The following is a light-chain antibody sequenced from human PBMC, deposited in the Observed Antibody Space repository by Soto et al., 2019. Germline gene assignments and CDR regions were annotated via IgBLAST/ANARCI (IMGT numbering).Light chain of an antibody. CDR2: DAS. Sequence: DIQMTQSPSTLSASVGDRVTITCRASQSISSWLAWYQQKPGKAPKLLIYDASSLESGVPSRFSGSGSGTEFTLTISSLQPDDFAVYYCQQYCCSPRTFGHGTKVEIK. CDR1: QSISSW. V-gene: IGKV1-5*01. J-gene: IGKJ1*01. CDR3: QQYCCSPRT.